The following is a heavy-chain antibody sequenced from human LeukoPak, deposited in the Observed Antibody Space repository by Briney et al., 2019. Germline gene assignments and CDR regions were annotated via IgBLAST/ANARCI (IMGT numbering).Heavy chain of an antibody. Sequence: GGSLRLSCAVSGLTFSNSAMSWVRQAPGKGLERVSCISYNGGSAHYADSVKGRFTVSRDNSKNIAHLQMDSLRAEDTAVYYCAKDDSRYPSFFDYWGQGNLVTVSS. CDR3: AKDDSRYPSFFDY. CDR1: GLTFSNSA. V-gene: IGHV3-23*01. D-gene: IGHD3-9*01. CDR2: ISYNGGSA. J-gene: IGHJ4*02.